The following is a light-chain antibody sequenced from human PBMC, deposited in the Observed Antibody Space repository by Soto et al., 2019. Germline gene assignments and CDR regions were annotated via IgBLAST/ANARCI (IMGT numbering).Light chain of an antibody. CDR2: DAS. Sequence: EIVMTQSPATLTVSPGERATLSCWASQSINNYLAWYQQKPGQAPRLLIYDASNRATGIPARFSGSGSGTDFTLTISSLEPEDFAVYYCQQRSSWPITFGQGTRLEIK. V-gene: IGKV3-11*01. J-gene: IGKJ5*01. CDR1: QSINNY. CDR3: QQRSSWPIT.